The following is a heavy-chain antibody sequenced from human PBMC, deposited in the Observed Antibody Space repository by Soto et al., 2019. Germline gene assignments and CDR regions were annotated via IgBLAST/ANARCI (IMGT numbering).Heavy chain of an antibody. Sequence: GGSLRLSCAASGFTFSSYAMHWVRQAPGKGLEWVAVISYDGSNRYYADSVKGRFTISRDNSKNTLYLQMNSLRAEDTAVYYCARDVIGQNWFDPWGQGTLVTVSS. D-gene: IGHD3-22*01. CDR3: ARDVIGQNWFDP. CDR2: ISYDGSNR. V-gene: IGHV3-30-3*01. J-gene: IGHJ5*02. CDR1: GFTFSSYA.